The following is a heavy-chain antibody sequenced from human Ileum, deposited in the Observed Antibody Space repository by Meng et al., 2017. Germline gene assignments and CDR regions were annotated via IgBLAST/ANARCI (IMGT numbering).Heavy chain of an antibody. CDR3: VKGGMFSSGWYDWYDP. CDR1: GFTFNDYA. CDR2: ISWDGISI. V-gene: IGHV3-43D*04. Sequence: GGSLRFSCATSGFTFNDYAMHWVRQAPGKGLEWVSLISWDGISINYADSVKGRFTISRDNSKNSRYLQMNSLRPEDTALYYCVKGGMFSSGWYDWYDPWGQGTLVTVSS. D-gene: IGHD6-19*01. J-gene: IGHJ5*02.